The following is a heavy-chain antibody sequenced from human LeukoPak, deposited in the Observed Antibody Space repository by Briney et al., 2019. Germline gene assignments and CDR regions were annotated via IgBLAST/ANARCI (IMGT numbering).Heavy chain of an antibody. J-gene: IGHJ3*02. CDR3: ARHPLPISDYGGNLGAFDI. D-gene: IGHD4-23*01. CDR2: IYYSGST. V-gene: IGHV4-31*03. Sequence: SQTLSLTCTVSGGSISSGGYYWSWIRQHPGKGLEWIGYIYYSGSTYYNPSLKSRVTISVDTSKNQFSLKLSSVTAADTAVYYCARHPLPISDYGGNLGAFDIWGQGTMVTVSS. CDR1: GGSISSGGYY.